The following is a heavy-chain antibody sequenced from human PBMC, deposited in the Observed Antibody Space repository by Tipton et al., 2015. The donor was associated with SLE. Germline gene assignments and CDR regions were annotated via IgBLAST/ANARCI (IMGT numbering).Heavy chain of an antibody. V-gene: IGHV4-31*02. CDR1: GGSISSGGYY. CDR2: IYYSGST. CDR3: ATASSSQAYYFDY. J-gene: IGHJ4*02. Sequence: LRLSCTVSGGSISSGGYYWSWTRQHPGKGLEWIGYIYYSGSTYYNPSLKSRVTISVDTSKNQFSLKLSSVTAADTAVYYCATASSSQAYYFDYWGQGTLVTVSS. D-gene: IGHD6-6*01.